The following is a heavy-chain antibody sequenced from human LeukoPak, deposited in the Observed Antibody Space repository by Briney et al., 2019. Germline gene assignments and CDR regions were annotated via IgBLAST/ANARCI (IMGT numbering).Heavy chain of an antibody. Sequence: PGGSLRLFCAASGFTLSSYAMSWVRQAPGKGLEWVSAISNNGGYTYYADSVQGRFTISRDNSKSTLCLQMNSLRAEDTAVYYCAKQLGYCSDGSCYFPYWGQGTLVTVSS. CDR3: AKQLGYCSDGSCYFPY. D-gene: IGHD2-15*01. J-gene: IGHJ4*02. CDR1: GFTLSSYA. V-gene: IGHV3-23*01. CDR2: ISNNGGYT.